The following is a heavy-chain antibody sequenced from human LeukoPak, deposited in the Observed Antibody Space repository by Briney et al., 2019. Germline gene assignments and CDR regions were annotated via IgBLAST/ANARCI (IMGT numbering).Heavy chain of an antibody. CDR2: ISYDGSNK. J-gene: IGHJ6*02. Sequence: PGRSLRLSCAASGFTFSSHGMHWVRQAPGKGLEWVAVISYDGSNKYYADSVKGRFTISRDNSKNTLYLQMNSLRAEDTAVYYCAKGPTGGYCSGGSCYSEGYYYYGMDVWGQGTTVTVSS. V-gene: IGHV3-30*18. CDR3: AKGPTGGYCSGGSCYSEGYYYYGMDV. D-gene: IGHD2-15*01. CDR1: GFTFSSHG.